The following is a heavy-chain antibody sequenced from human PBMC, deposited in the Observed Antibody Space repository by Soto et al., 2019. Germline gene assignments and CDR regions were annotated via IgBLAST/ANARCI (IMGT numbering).Heavy chain of an antibody. CDR2: INPNSGGT. D-gene: IGHD6-19*01. J-gene: IGHJ5*02. CDR3: GLVGIDNWFDP. Sequence: ASVKVSCKASGYTFTGYYMRWVRQAPGQGLEWLGWINPNSGGTNYAQKFQGRVTMTRDTSISTAYMELSRLRYDDTAVYYCGLVGIDNWFDPWGQGTLVTVSS. V-gene: IGHV1-2*02. CDR1: GYTFTGYY.